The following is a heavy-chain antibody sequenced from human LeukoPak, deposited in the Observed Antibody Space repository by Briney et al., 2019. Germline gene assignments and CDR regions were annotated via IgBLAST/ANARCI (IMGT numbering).Heavy chain of an antibody. V-gene: IGHV3-64*01. J-gene: IGHJ4*02. CDR2: ISSNGGST. D-gene: IGHD6-19*01. Sequence: GGSLRLSSAASGFTFSSYAMHWVRQAPGKGLEYVSAISSNGGSTYYANSVKGRFTISRDNSKNTLYLQMGSLRAEDMAVYYCARDRTYSSGWYDYWGQGTLVTVSS. CDR3: ARDRTYSSGWYDY. CDR1: GFTFSSYA.